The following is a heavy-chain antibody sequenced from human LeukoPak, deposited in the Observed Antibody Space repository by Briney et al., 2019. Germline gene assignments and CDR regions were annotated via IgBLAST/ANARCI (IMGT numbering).Heavy chain of an antibody. D-gene: IGHD3-10*01. Sequence: GESLQISCKGSGYSFTSYWIGWVRQMPGKGLEWMGIIYPGDSDTRYSPSFQGQVTISADKSISTAYLQWSSLKASDTAMYYCARLGGSGSYYYYYGMDVWGQGTTVTVSS. CDR1: GYSFTSYW. CDR2: IYPGDSDT. J-gene: IGHJ6*02. V-gene: IGHV5-51*01. CDR3: ARLGGSGSYYYYYGMDV.